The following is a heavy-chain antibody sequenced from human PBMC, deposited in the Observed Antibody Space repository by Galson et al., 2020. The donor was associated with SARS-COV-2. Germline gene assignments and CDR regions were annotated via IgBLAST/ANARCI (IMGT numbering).Heavy chain of an antibody. CDR1: GYSFTTYG. Sequence: KVSCKGSGYSFTTYGISWVRQMPGKGLEWMGRIDPSDSYTKYSPSFQGHVTISTGNSISTAYLQWSSLKASDTAMYYCARRGPWELVSGLDYWGQGTLVTVST. D-gene: IGHD1-26*01. CDR2: IDPSDSYT. J-gene: IGHJ4*02. CDR3: ARRGPWELVSGLDY. V-gene: IGHV5-10-1*01.